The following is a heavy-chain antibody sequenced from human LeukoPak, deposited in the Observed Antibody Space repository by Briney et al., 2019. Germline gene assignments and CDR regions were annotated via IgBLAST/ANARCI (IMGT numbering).Heavy chain of an antibody. CDR1: GGSVSSKSYF. CDR3: ARVCPFLQYYFDY. V-gene: IGHV4-39*07. CDR2: IYYSGIT. J-gene: IGHJ4*02. Sequence: SETLSLTCTVSGGSVSSKSYFWGWIRQPPGKGLEWIGTIYYSGITYYNPSLKSRVTISVDRSKNQFSLKLSSVTAADTAVYYCARVCPFLQYYFDYWGQGTLVTVSS. D-gene: IGHD4-11*01.